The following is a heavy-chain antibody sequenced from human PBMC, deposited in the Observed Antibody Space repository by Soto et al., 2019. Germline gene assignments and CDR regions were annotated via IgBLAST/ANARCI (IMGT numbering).Heavy chain of an antibody. D-gene: IGHD2-15*01. CDR3: LKFGSSSCSPHYFFDY. Sequence: GGSLRLSCAASGFTFNNYAMGWVRQTPGKGLEWVSAITGSGSDTYYADSVKGRFTISRDNSKNTLYLQMNSLRAEDTAVYYCLKFGSSSCSPHYFFDYWGHGTLVPVSS. J-gene: IGHJ4*01. CDR1: GFTFNNYA. V-gene: IGHV3-23*01. CDR2: ITGSGSDT.